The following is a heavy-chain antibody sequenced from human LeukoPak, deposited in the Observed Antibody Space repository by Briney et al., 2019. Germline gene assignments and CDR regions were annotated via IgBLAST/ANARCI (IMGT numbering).Heavy chain of an antibody. Sequence: SVKVSCKASGGTFSSYTISWVRQAPGQGLEWMGGIIPIFGTANYAQKFQGRVTITADESTSTAYMELSSLRSEDTAVYYCATPTNYYDSSGYYSFDYWGQGTLVTVSS. CDR3: ATPTNYYDSSGYYSFDY. CDR1: GGTFSSYT. J-gene: IGHJ4*02. CDR2: IIPIFGTA. D-gene: IGHD3-22*01. V-gene: IGHV1-69*13.